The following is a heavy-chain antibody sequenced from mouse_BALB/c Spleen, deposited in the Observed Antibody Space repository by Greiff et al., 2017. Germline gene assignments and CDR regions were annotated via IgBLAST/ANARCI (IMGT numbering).Heavy chain of an antibody. CDR3: ARSGDYDYFDY. D-gene: IGHD2-3*01. J-gene: IGHJ2*01. V-gene: IGHV5-17*02. CDR2: ISSGSSTI. CDR1: GFTFSSFG. Sequence: DVQLVESGGGLVQPGGSRKLSCAASGFTFSSFGMHWVRQAPEKGLEWVAYISSGSSTIYYADTVKGRFTISRDNPKNTLFLQMTSLRSEDTAMYYCARSGDYDYFDYWGQGTTLTVSS.